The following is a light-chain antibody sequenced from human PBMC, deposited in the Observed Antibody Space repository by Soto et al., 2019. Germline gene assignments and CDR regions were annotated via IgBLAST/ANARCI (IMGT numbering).Light chain of an antibody. CDR3: QQSYTTPRT. CDR1: QNINSY. CDR2: AAS. J-gene: IGKJ1*01. Sequence: DIQMTQSPSSLSASVGDRVTITCRASQNINSYLNWYQQKPGKAPNLLIYAASSLQSGVPSRFSGSGSGTDFTLTISILQPEDFATYYCQQSYTTPRTFGQGTKVEIK. V-gene: IGKV1-39*01.